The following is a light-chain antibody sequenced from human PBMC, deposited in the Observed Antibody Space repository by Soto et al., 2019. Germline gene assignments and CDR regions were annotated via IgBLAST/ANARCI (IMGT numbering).Light chain of an antibody. J-gene: IGKJ1*01. CDR3: QQYNDWPRT. V-gene: IGKV3-15*01. Sequence: EIVMTQSPATLSVSPGERATLSCRASQSVSINLAWYQQKPGQAPRLLIYAASTRSTGIPARFSGSGSGTEFTLTISSLQSEDFAVYNCQQYNDWPRTFGQGTKVDIK. CDR1: QSVSIN. CDR2: AAS.